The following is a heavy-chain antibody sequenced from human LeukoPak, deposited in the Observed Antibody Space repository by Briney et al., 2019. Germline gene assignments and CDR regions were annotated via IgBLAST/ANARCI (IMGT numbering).Heavy chain of an antibody. D-gene: IGHD3-22*01. CDR1: GYTFTSYG. V-gene: IGHV1-18*01. CDR2: ISAYNGNT. Sequence: GASVKVSCKASGYTFTSYGISWVRQAPGQGLEWMGWISAYNGNTNYAQKLQGRVTMTTDTSTSTAYMELRGLRSDDTAVYYCARESYYYDSSGYHYFDYWGQGTLVTVSS. J-gene: IGHJ4*02. CDR3: ARESYYYDSSGYHYFDY.